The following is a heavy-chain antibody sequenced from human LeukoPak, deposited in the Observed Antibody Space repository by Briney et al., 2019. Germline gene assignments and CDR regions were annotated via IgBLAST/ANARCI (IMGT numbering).Heavy chain of an antibody. Sequence: SETLSLTRAVSGGSISSGSYYCSWIRQPPAQGLEWIGYIYPRGSTYSNPSLKSRVILSLAKSANQFSLNLSSVTAADTAVYYCARFSPRAMGNYLDFWGQGTLVTVSS. CDR1: GGSISSGSYY. V-gene: IGHV4-30-2*01. J-gene: IGHJ4*02. CDR3: ARFSPRAMGNYLDF. CDR2: IYPRGST. D-gene: IGHD7-27*01.